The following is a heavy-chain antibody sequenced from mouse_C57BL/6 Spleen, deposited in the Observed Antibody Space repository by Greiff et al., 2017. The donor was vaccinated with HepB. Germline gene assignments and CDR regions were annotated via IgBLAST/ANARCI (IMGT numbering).Heavy chain of an antibody. Sequence: QVQLQQPGAELVRPGTSVKLSCKASGYTFTSYWMHWVKQRPGQGLEWIGVIDPSDSYTNYNQKFKGKATLTVDTSSSTAYMQLSSLTSEDSAVYYCARGETAQVFAYWGQGTLVTVSA. CDR3: ARGETAQVFAY. CDR1: GYTFTSYW. V-gene: IGHV1-59*01. CDR2: IDPSDSYT. D-gene: IGHD3-2*02. J-gene: IGHJ3*01.